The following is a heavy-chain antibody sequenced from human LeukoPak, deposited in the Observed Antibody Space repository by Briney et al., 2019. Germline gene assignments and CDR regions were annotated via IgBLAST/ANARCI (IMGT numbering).Heavy chain of an antibody. CDR2: IYTSGST. Sequence: SETLSLTCTVSGGSISSYYWSWIRQPPGKGLEWIGYIYTSGSTNYNPSLKSRVTISVDTSKNQFSLKLSSVTAADTAVYYRARLGYGPIEYYYYMDVWGKGTTVTVSS. V-gene: IGHV4-4*09. CDR3: ARLGYGPIEYYYYMDV. CDR1: GGSISSYY. D-gene: IGHD7-27*01. J-gene: IGHJ6*03.